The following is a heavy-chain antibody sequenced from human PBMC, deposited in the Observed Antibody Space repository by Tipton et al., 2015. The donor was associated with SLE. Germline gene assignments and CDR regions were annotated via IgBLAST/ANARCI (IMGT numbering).Heavy chain of an antibody. CDR3: ARISRTIRSDWFDS. D-gene: IGHD3-3*01. Sequence: SLRLSCGASGFAFSDYYMSWIRQAPGKGLEWVSYISSSGSTIYYADSVKGRFTISRDNAKNSLYLQMDSLRGEDTAVYYCARISRTIRSDWFDSWGQGTLVTVSS. CDR1: GFAFSDYY. CDR2: ISSSGSTI. J-gene: IGHJ5*01. V-gene: IGHV3-11*04.